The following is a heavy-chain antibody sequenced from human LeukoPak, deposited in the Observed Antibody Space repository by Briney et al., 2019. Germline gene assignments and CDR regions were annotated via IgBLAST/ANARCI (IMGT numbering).Heavy chain of an antibody. Sequence: ASVKVSCKASGYTFTGYYMHWVRQAPGQGLEWMGWINPNSGGTNYAQKFQGRVTMTRDTSISTAYMELSRLRSDDTAVYYCARVYDSSALLPPPEYAFDIWGQGTMVTVSS. D-gene: IGHD3-22*01. CDR1: GYTFTGYY. J-gene: IGHJ3*02. CDR3: ARVYDSSALLPPPEYAFDI. CDR2: INPNSGGT. V-gene: IGHV1-2*02.